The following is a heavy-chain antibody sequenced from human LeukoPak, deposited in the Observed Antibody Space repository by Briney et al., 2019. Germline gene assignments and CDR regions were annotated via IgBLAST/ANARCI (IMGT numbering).Heavy chain of an antibody. V-gene: IGHV1-2*02. CDR1: GYTFTGYY. Sequence: SVKVSCKGSGYTFTGYYIHWVRQAPGQGLELMGWISPNSGAIKYAQKFQGRVTMTRDKSISTVYMELDTVTSDDTAVFYCARDRGAAAGHDAFDIWGQGTMVTVSS. D-gene: IGHD3-10*01. CDR3: ARDRGAAAGHDAFDI. J-gene: IGHJ3*02. CDR2: ISPNSGAI.